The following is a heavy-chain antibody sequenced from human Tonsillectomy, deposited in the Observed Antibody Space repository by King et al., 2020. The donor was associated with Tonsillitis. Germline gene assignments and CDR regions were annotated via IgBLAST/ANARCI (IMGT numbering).Heavy chain of an antibody. Sequence: VQLVESGGGVVQPGRSLRLSCAASGFTFRHYGMHWVRQAPGKGLEGVAVISYEGNNYYYADSAKGRFTISRENSKNTLYLQMNSLSAEDTAVYYCAKDKLEAGYGSVSYEWAFDIWGQGTMVTVSS. D-gene: IGHD6-25*01. CDR1: GFTFRHYG. V-gene: IGHV3-30*18. CDR3: AKDKLEAGYGSVSYEWAFDI. J-gene: IGHJ3*02. CDR2: ISYEGNNY.